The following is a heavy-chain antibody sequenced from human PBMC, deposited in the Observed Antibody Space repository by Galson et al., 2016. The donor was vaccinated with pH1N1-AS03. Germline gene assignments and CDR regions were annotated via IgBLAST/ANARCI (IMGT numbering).Heavy chain of an antibody. Sequence: TLSLTCSVSGGSISSGSYYWSWIRQPAGKGLEWIGRIYTSGSTNYNPSLKSRVTISVDTSKNQVSLKLSSVTAADTAVYYCARATGGFGYGTPFFDSWGQGTLVTVSS. J-gene: IGHJ4*02. CDR1: GGSISSGSYY. V-gene: IGHV4-61*02. D-gene: IGHD5-18*01. CDR3: ARATGGFGYGTPFFDS. CDR2: IYTSGST.